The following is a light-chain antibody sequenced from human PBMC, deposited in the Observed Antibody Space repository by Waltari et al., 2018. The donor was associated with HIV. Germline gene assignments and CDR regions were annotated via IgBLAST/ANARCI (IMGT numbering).Light chain of an antibody. CDR3: CSYAGSSTVI. V-gene: IGLV2-23*02. Sequence: QSALTQPASVSGSPGQSITISCTGTSSDVGSYNLFSWYQQHPGKAPKLMIYEVNKRPSGVSNRFSGSKSGNTASLTISGLQAEDEADYYCCSYAGSSTVIFGGGTKLTVL. CDR1: SSDVGSYNL. CDR2: EVN. J-gene: IGLJ2*01.